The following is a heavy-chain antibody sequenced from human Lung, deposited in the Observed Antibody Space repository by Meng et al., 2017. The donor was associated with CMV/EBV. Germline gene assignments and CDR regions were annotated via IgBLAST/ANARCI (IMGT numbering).Heavy chain of an antibody. J-gene: IGHJ4*02. CDR3: AREYGSSSTFAY. CDR2: ISFDGGTR. D-gene: IGHD6-6*01. V-gene: IGHV3-30*14. CDR1: GFTFSRYA. Sequence: GGSLRLSXAASGFTFSRYAFHWVRQAPGKGLEWVAVISFDGGTRYYADSVKGRFTISRDSSRNSLYLQLNSLRPEDTAVYYCAREYGSSSTFAYWGTG.